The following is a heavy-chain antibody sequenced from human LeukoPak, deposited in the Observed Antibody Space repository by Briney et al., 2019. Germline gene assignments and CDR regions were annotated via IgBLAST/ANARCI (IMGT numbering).Heavy chain of an antibody. D-gene: IGHD5/OR15-5a*01. CDR2: INNYGGGM. V-gene: IGHV3-48*04. Sequence: GGSLRLSCVASGYSFSSYGMHWVRQAPGKGLEWISRINNYGGGMTYADSVKGRFTISRDNTKNSVYLQMSSLRSEDTAMYHCAVSPRTPVSAWGQGTLVTVSS. CDR1: GYSFSSYG. J-gene: IGHJ1*01. CDR3: AVSPRTPVSA.